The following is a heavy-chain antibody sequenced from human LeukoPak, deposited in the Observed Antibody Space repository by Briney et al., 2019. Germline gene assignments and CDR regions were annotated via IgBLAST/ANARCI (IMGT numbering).Heavy chain of an antibody. CDR2: IKQDGSEK. D-gene: IGHD6-13*01. CDR3: AREKYSSSWYQHYYYYYCMDV. Sequence: GGSLRLSCAASGFTFSNYWMSWVRQAPGTGLEWVANIKQDGSEKYYVDSVKGRFTISRDNAKNSLYLQMNSLRAEDTAVYYCAREKYSSSWYQHYYYYYCMDVWGKGTTVTVSS. J-gene: IGHJ6*03. V-gene: IGHV3-7*01. CDR1: GFTFSNYW.